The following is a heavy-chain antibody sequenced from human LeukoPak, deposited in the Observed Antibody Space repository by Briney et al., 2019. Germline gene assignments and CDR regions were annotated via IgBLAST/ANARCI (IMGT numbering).Heavy chain of an antibody. CDR3: APYCSGGSCCGVDY. CDR1: GFTFSSYA. J-gene: IGHJ4*02. Sequence: PGGSLRLSRAASGFTFSSYAMSWVRQAPGKGLEWVSAISGSGGSTYYADSVKGRFTISRDNSKNTLYLQMNSLRAEDTAVYYCAPYCSGGSCCGVDYWGQGTLVTVSS. CDR2: ISGSGGST. V-gene: IGHV3-23*01. D-gene: IGHD2-15*01.